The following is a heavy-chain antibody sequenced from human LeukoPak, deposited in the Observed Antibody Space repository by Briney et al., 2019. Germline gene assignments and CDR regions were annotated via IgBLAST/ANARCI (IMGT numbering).Heavy chain of an antibody. Sequence: KTSETLSLTCTVSAGSTSSGDSYWSWIRQPPGKGLEWIGYIYYSGSTYYNPSLKSRGTISVDTSKNQFSLKLSSVTAADTAVYYCARVSYGGIDYWGQGTLVTVSS. J-gene: IGHJ4*02. CDR1: AGSTSSGDSY. CDR3: ARVSYGGIDY. D-gene: IGHD4-23*01. CDR2: IYYSGST. V-gene: IGHV4-30-4*08.